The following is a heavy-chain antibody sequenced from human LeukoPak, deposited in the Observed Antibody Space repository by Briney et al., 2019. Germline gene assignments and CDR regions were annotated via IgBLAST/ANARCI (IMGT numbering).Heavy chain of an antibody. CDR1: GFTFSNYE. CDR2: ISTDGTKT. V-gene: IGHV3-48*03. CDR3: ARETIDCGGDCYDY. J-gene: IGHJ4*02. Sequence: GGSLRLSCAASGFTFSNYEMNWVRQAPGKGLEWVSYISTDGTKTYYAGSVKGRFTISRDNAKNSLYLQMNSLRADDTAVYYCARETIDCGGDCYDYWGQGTLVTVSS. D-gene: IGHD2-21*01.